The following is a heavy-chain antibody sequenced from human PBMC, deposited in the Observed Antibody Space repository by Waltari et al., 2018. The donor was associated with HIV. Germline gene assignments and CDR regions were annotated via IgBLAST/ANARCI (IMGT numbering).Heavy chain of an antibody. D-gene: IGHD3-10*01. CDR1: DYTFTELT. V-gene: IGHV1-24*01. CDR3: ATDAGDLRFGAFDV. Sequence: QVQLVQSGAEVKKPGASVKVSCKVSDYTFTELTIQWVRQAPGKGLEWMGSFDLQHGETIYAEEFQGIVSMTGDTSANTASMELRSLRSGDTAVYYCATDAGDLRFGAFDVWGQGTVVTVSS. CDR2: FDLQHGET. J-gene: IGHJ3*01.